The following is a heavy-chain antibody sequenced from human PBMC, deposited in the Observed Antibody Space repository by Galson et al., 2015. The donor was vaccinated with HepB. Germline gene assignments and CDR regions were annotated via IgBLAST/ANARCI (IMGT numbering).Heavy chain of an antibody. CDR1: GFTFSSYS. CDR3: ARPIAAAGPPDY. D-gene: IGHD6-13*01. V-gene: IGHV3-48*04. CDR2: IFISGTTI. J-gene: IGHJ4*02. Sequence: SLRLSCAASGFTFSSYSVNWVRQAPGKGLEWVSYIFISGTTISYADSVKGRFTISRDNAKKFLYLQMNSLRVEDTAVYYCARPIAAAGPPDYWGRGTLVTVSS.